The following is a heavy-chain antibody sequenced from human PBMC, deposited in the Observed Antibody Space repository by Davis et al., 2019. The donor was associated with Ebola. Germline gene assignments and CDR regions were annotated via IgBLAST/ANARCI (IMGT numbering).Heavy chain of an antibody. CDR2: ISPFNGYT. Sequence: ASVKVSCKASGYTFPTYGISWVRQAPGQGLEWVAWISPFNGYTNYAQSLQGRVTLTTDTSTSTVYMELMSLKSDDTAVYYCARAYSSSWYLFDYWGQGTLVTVSS. J-gene: IGHJ4*02. CDR1: GYTFPTYG. V-gene: IGHV1-18*04. CDR3: ARAYSSSWYLFDY. D-gene: IGHD6-13*01.